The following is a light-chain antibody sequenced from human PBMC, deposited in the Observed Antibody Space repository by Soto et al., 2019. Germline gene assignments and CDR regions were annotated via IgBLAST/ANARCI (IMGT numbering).Light chain of an antibody. CDR3: QQYNNRWT. J-gene: IGKJ1*01. CDR2: KAS. CDR1: QSISVW. V-gene: IGKV1-5*03. Sequence: DIQMTQSPSTLSASVGDRVTITCRASQSISVWLAWFQQKPGNAPKLLIYKASTLESGVPSRVSGSGSGTEFTLTISSLQPDDSATYFCQQYNNRWTFGQGNKVEI.